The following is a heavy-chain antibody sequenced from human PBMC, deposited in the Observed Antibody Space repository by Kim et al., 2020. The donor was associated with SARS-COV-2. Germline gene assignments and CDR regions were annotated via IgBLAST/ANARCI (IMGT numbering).Heavy chain of an antibody. V-gene: IGHV4-59*01. Sequence: NPSLKSRVTISVDTSKNQFSLKLSSVTAADTAVYYCARESSSWYVGWFDPWGQGTLVTVSS. J-gene: IGHJ5*02. D-gene: IGHD6-13*01. CDR3: ARESSSWYVGWFDP.